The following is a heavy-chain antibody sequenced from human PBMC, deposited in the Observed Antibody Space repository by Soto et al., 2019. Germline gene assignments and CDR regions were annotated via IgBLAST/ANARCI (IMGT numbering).Heavy chain of an antibody. CDR1: GYRFAGYW. J-gene: IGHJ4*02. CDR3: ARLAHLSLYGSGSYSYFDS. CDR2: IYPGDSGA. D-gene: IGHD3-10*01. V-gene: IGHV5-51*01. Sequence: GESLKISCKGSGYRFAGYWVAWVRQMPGKGLEWMGIIYPGDSGARYSPSFQGQVTVSVDKSITTAYLQWSSLKASDTAIYYCARLAHLSLYGSGSYSYFDSWGQGTQVTVSS.